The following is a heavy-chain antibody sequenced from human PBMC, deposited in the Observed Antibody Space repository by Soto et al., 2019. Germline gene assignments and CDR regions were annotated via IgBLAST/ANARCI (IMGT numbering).Heavy chain of an antibody. J-gene: IGHJ4*02. CDR2: MHPTSGDT. Sequence: QVQLVQSGAEVRQPGASMKVSCKTSGYPFTDLDINWVRQATGQGLEWMGWMHPTSGDTGYAQNFQGRVTMTRDISISTAYMELNSLRYEDTAFYYCARGVTAGVDHWGQGTPVTVSS. D-gene: IGHD2-21*02. CDR3: ARGVTAGVDH. CDR1: GYPFTDLD. V-gene: IGHV1-8*01.